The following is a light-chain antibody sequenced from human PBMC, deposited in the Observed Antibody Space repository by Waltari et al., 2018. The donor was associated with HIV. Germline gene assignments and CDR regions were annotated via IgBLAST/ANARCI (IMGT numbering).Light chain of an antibody. CDR2: EVS. CDR1: SSDVGVYDY. V-gene: IGLV2-14*01. J-gene: IGLJ3*02. CDR3: SSYTTSSTRVV. Sequence: QSALTQPASVSGSPGQSITISCTGTSSDVGVYDYVSWYQQHPGQAPKLMIFEVSYRPSGVASRFSGSKSGNTASLTISGLRAEDEADYYCSSYTTSSTRVVFGGGTRLTVL.